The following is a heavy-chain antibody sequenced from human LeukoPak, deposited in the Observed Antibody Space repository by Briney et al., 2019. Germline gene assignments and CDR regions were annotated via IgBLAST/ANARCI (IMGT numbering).Heavy chain of an antibody. CDR2: IYYSGST. V-gene: IGHV4-31*03. D-gene: IGHD4-11*01. CDR3: ARETVTTDLYFDY. Sequence: SQTLSLTCTISGGSISSGGYYWSWIRQHPGKGLEWIGYIYYSGSTYYNPSLKSRVTISVDTSKNQFSLKLSSVTAADTAVYYCARETVTTDLYFDYWGQGTLVTVSS. J-gene: IGHJ4*02. CDR1: GGSISSGGYY.